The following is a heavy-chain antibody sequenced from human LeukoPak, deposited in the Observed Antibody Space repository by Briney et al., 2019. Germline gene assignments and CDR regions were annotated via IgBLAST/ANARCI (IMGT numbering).Heavy chain of an antibody. V-gene: IGHV3-7*01. D-gene: IGHD2-2*02. J-gene: IGHJ5*02. Sequence: GTLRLSCAASGFTFSSYWMSWVRQAPGKGLEWVANIKQDGSEKYYVDSVKGRFTISRDDAKNSLYLQMNSLRAEDTAVYYCARGPVVPAAIDWFDPWGQGTLVTVSS. CDR3: ARGPVVPAAIDWFDP. CDR2: IKQDGSEK. CDR1: GFTFSSYW.